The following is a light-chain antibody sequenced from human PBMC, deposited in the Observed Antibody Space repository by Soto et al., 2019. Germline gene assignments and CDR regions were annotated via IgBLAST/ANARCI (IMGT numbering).Light chain of an antibody. V-gene: IGLV2-14*03. J-gene: IGLJ1*01. CDR2: DVT. CDR1: SGDVGGYNY. CDR3: TSFTSGSTPYV. Sequence: QSVLTQPASVSVSPGQSITISCAGTSGDVGGYNYVSWYQQLPGKAPQLVIYDVTNRPSGVSDRFSGSRSGNTASLTISGLQAEDEADYYCTSFTSGSTPYVLGTGTKLTVL.